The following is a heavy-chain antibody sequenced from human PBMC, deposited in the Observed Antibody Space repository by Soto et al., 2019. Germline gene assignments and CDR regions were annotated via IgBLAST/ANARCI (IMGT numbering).Heavy chain of an antibody. CDR2: TYYRSKWYN. CDR3: ARDPGIAAAGTRLDYYGMDV. Sequence: SQTLSLTCAISGDSVSSNSAAWNWIRQSPSRGLEWLGRTYYRSKWYNDYAVSVKSRITINPDTSKNQFSLQLNSVTPEDTAVYYCARDPGIAAAGTRLDYYGMDVWGQGTTVTVSS. CDR1: GDSVSSNSAA. D-gene: IGHD6-13*01. J-gene: IGHJ6*02. V-gene: IGHV6-1*01.